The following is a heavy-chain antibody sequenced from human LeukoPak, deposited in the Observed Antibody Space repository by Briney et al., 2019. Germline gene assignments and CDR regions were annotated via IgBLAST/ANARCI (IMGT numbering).Heavy chain of an antibody. D-gene: IGHD3-10*01. J-gene: IGHJ4*02. Sequence: PSETLSLTCTVSGGSISSSSYYWGWIRPPPGKGLEWIGSIYYSGRTYYNPSLKSRVTISVDTSKNQFSLKLSSVTAADTAVYYCARRRFYGSGSYKSYFDYWGQGTLVTVSS. CDR3: ARRRFYGSGSYKSYFDY. V-gene: IGHV4-39*01. CDR2: IYYSGRT. CDR1: GGSISSSSYY.